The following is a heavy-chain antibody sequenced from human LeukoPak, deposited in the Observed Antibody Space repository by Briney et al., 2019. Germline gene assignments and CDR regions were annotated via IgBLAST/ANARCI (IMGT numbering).Heavy chain of an antibody. D-gene: IGHD5-24*01. CDR3: AREVGVRDGYNLLSFDY. CDR2: INPSGGST. V-gene: IGHV1-46*01. CDR1: GYTFTGYY. J-gene: IGHJ4*02. Sequence: GASVKVSCKASGYTFTGYYMHWVRQAPGQGLEWMGIINPSGGSTSYAQKFQGRVTMTRDTSTSTVYMELSSLRSEDTAVYYCAREVGVRDGYNLLSFDYWGQGTLVTVSS.